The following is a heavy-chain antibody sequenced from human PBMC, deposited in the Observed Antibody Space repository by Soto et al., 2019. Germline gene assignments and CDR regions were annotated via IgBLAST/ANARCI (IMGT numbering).Heavy chain of an antibody. V-gene: IGHV4-39*01. CDR3: ARSMVRGVTTFDY. CDR1: GGSIGSSSYY. D-gene: IGHD3-10*01. J-gene: IGHJ4*02. Sequence: PAETLSLTCTVSGGSIGSSSYYWGWILQPPGKGLEWIGSIYYSGSTYYNPSLKSRVTISVDTSKNQFSLKLSSVTAADTAVYYCARSMVRGVTTFDYWGQGTLVTVSS. CDR2: IYYSGST.